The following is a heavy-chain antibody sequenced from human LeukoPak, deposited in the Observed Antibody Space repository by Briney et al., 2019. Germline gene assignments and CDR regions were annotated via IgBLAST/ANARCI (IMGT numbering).Heavy chain of an antibody. V-gene: IGHV3-30*18. D-gene: IGHD3-16*02. J-gene: IGHJ4*02. CDR2: ISYDGSNK. Sequence: GGSLRLSCAASGFTFSSYGMHWVRQAPGKGLEWVAVISYDGSNKYYADSVKGRFTISRDNSKNTLYLQMNSLRAEDTAVYHCAKDFLGTYYDYVWGSYRYTGFDYWGQGTLVTVSS. CDR1: GFTFSSYG. CDR3: AKDFLGTYYDYVWGSYRYTGFDY.